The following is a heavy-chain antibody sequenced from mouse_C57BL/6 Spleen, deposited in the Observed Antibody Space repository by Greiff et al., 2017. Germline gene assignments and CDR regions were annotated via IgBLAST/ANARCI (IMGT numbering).Heavy chain of an antibody. Sequence: QVQLQQPGAELVRPGSSVKLSCKASGYTFTSYWMYWVKQRPIQGLEWIGNIDPSDSETHYNQKFKDKATLTVDKSSSTAYMQLSSLTSEDSAVYYCAGGLRREYYYAMDYWGQGTSVTVSS. V-gene: IGHV1-52*01. CDR3: AGGLRREYYYAMDY. CDR1: GYTFTSYW. D-gene: IGHD2-4*01. CDR2: IDPSDSET. J-gene: IGHJ4*01.